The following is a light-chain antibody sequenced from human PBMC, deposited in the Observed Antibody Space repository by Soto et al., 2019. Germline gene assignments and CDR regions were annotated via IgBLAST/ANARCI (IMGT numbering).Light chain of an antibody. J-gene: IGKJ1*01. V-gene: IGKV3-15*01. CDR3: QQYDNWPLWT. CDR1: QSVSRN. CDR2: GAS. Sequence: EIVITQSPATLSVSPGERATLSCRASQSVSRNLAWYQQKPGQAPRLLIYGASTRANGIPVRFSGGGSWTELTLIISSLQSEDFAVYYCQQYDNWPLWTFGQGTKVDIK.